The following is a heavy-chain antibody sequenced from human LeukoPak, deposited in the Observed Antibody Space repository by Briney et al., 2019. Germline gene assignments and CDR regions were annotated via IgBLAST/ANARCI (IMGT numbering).Heavy chain of an antibody. V-gene: IGHV1-69*13. J-gene: IGHJ6*03. Sequence: SVKVSCKASGGAFNSYAISWVRQAPGQGFEWMGGFIPIFGTANYAQKFQGRVMITADESTSTAYMDLNSLRSEDTAVYYCARSPPGLIYMDVWGKGTTVSVSS. CDR1: GGAFNSYA. CDR3: ARSPPGLIYMDV. D-gene: IGHD2-8*01. CDR2: FIPIFGTA.